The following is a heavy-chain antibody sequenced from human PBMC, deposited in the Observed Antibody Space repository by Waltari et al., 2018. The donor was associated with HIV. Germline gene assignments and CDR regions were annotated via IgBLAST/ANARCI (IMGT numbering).Heavy chain of an antibody. Sequence: QVQLVQSGAEVKKSGASVKVSCKASGYTFTSYYLHWVRQAPGQGLEWMGIINPSGGGTSYAQKFQGRVTMTRDTSTSTVYMELSSLRSEDTAVYYCARPYGSGSYYKGGYCDYWGQGTLVTVSS. D-gene: IGHD3-10*01. CDR3: ARPYGSGSYYKGGYCDY. CDR1: GYTFTSYY. CDR2: INPSGGGT. V-gene: IGHV1-46*01. J-gene: IGHJ4*02.